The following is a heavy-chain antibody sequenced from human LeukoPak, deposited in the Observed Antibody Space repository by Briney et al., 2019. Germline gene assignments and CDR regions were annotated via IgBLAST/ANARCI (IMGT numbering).Heavy chain of an antibody. CDR3: ARLSSSWDLY. D-gene: IGHD6-13*01. Sequence: PSETLSLTCFVSGASISSSDYYWGWIRQPPGKGLEWIGSIYYSGSTYYNPSLKSRVTISVDTSKNQFSLNLSSVTAADTAVYYCARLSSSWDLYWGQGTLVTVSS. V-gene: IGHV4-39*01. J-gene: IGHJ4*02. CDR1: GASISSSDYY. CDR2: IYYSGST.